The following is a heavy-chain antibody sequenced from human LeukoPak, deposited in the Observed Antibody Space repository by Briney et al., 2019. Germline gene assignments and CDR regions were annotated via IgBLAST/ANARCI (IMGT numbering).Heavy chain of an antibody. J-gene: IGHJ6*02. CDR2: ISSSSSYM. CDR1: GFTFSSYS. CDR3: ARPGMLDSSAYYPYYYYYYAMDV. V-gene: IGHV3-21*01. Sequence: SGGSLRLSCAASGFTFSSYSMNWVRQAPGKGLEWVSSISSSSSYMFYADSLKGRFTISRDNAKNSLYLQMNSLRAEDTAVYYCARPGMLDSSAYYPYYYYYYAMDVWGQGTTVTVSS. D-gene: IGHD3-22*01.